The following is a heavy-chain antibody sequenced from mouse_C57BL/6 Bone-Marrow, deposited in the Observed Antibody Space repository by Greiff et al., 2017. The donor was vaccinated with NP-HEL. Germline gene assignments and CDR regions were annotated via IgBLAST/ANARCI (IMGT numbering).Heavy chain of an antibody. CDR2: IDPSDSYT. CDR1: GYTFTSYW. D-gene: IGHD2-1*01. Sequence: VQLQQPGAELVRPGTSVKLSCKASGYTFTSYWMHWVKQRPGQGLEWIGVIDPSDSYTNYNQKFKGKATLTVDTSSSTAYMQLSSLTSEDSAVYYCARGGLLFAYWGQGTLVTVSA. J-gene: IGHJ3*01. V-gene: IGHV1-59*01. CDR3: ARGGLLFAY.